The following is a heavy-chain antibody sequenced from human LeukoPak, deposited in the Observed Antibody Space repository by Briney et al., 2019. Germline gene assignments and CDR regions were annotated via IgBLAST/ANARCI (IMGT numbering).Heavy chain of an antibody. CDR2: INWTGDNT. V-gene: IGHV3-20*04. J-gene: IGHJ4*02. CDR1: GFNFEGYG. D-gene: IGHD1-20*01. Sequence: GGSLRLSCAASGFNFEGYGISWVRQAPGKGLEWVSGINWTGDNTAYADSVKGRFTISRDNAKNSLYLQMDSLRADDTALYYCATLTGPRTFDYWGQGTLVTVSS. CDR3: ATLTGPRTFDY.